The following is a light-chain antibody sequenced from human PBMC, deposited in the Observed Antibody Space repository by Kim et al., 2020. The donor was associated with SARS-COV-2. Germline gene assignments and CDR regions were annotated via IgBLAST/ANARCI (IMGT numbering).Light chain of an antibody. CDR3: QAWDSSTAPV. Sequence: SYELTQPPSVSVSPGQTASITCSGDKLGDKYACWYQQKPGQSPVLVINQDSKRPSGIPERFSGSNSGHTATLTISGTQSMDEADYYCQAWDSSTAPVFGGGTQLTVL. CDR1: KLGDKY. V-gene: IGLV3-1*01. J-gene: IGLJ3*02. CDR2: QDS.